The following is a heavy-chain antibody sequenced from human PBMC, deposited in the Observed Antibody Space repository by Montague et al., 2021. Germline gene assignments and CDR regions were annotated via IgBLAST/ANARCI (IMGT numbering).Heavy chain of an antibody. Sequence: TLSLTCTVSGVSISSKYFWSWVRQPLGKGLEWIGEIYHGTTSYSPSLKGRLTVSMDTSKNQFSLKLSSVTAADTAIYYCAVGSESAWELLHHWGQGILVTVSS. CDR3: AVGSESAWELLHH. D-gene: IGHD1-26*01. J-gene: IGHJ5*02. CDR1: GVSISSKYF. CDR2: IYHGTT. V-gene: IGHV4-4*02.